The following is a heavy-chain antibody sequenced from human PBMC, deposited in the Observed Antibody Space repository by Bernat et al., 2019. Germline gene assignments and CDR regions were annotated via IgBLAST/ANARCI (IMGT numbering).Heavy chain of an antibody. CDR1: GGSINSHSYY. J-gene: IGHJ6*02. V-gene: IGHV4-39*01. Sequence: QLQLQESGPGLVKASETLSLTCTVSGGSINSHSYYWGWIRQPPGKGLEWIGSIYYSGRTYYNPSLKSRVTISVDTSKNQFSLKLSSVTAADTAVYYWARGVPMAPVYYGMDVWGQGTTVTVSS. CDR3: ARGVPMAPVYYGMDV. D-gene: IGHD3-10*01. CDR2: IYYSGRT.